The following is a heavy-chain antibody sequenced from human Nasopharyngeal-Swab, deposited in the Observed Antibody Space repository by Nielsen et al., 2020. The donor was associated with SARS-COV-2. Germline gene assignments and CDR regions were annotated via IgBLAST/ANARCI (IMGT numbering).Heavy chain of an antibody. V-gene: IGHV4-59*11. CDR3: AKEGATGWFDP. J-gene: IGHJ5*02. CDR1: GVSITSQY. Sequence: SETLSLTCTVSGVSITSQYWSWIRQPPGKGLEWIGYISHNSGTSYTPSLKSPVTMFMDTSKNQFSLRLRSVTAADTAVYYCAKEGATGWFDPCGQGTLVTASS. CDR2: ISHNSGT.